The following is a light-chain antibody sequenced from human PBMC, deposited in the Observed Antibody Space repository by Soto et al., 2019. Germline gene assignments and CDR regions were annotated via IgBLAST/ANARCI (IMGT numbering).Light chain of an antibody. CDR1: QSVSSY. CDR2: DAS. V-gene: IGKV3-11*01. J-gene: IGKJ5*01. CDR3: QQYNNWPPIT. Sequence: IVLTQSPATLSLSPGERATLFCRASQSVSSYLAWYQQKPGQAPRLLIYDASNRATGTPARFSGSGSGTDFSLTISSLEPEDFAVYYCQQYNNWPPITFGQGTRLEIK.